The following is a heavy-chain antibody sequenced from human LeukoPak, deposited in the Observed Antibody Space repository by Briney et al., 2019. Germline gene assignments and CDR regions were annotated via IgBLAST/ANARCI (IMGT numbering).Heavy chain of an antibody. Sequence: QAGRSLRLSCAASGFTFSSYGMHWVRQAPGKGLEWVAVISYDGSNKYYADSVKGRFTISRDNSKNTLYLQMNSLRAEDTAVYYCVQEGPRGLAFDIWGQGTKVTVSS. CDR1: GFTFSSYG. J-gene: IGHJ3*02. V-gene: IGHV3-30*18. CDR2: ISYDGSNK. CDR3: VQEGPRGLAFDI.